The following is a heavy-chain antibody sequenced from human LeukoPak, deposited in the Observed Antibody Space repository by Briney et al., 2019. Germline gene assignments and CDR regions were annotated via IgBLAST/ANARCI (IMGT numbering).Heavy chain of an antibody. CDR1: GGSISSYY. Sequence: SETLSLTCTVSGGSISSYYWSWIRQPPGHGLEWIAYIHSSGYTNYNPSLQSRVTISVDTSKNQFSLKVSSVTAADTAVYYCAKRQGPNSGSYDYFDPWGQGTLVTVSS. J-gene: IGHJ5*02. CDR3: AKRQGPNSGSYDYFDP. CDR2: IHSSGYT. D-gene: IGHD1-26*01. V-gene: IGHV4-4*09.